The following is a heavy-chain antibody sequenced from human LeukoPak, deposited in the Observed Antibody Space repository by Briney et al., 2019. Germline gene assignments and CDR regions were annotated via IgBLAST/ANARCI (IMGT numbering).Heavy chain of an antibody. CDR3: VKNVVVKRYIDY. J-gene: IGHJ4*02. D-gene: IGHD2-15*01. CDR2: ISGSGRTT. CDR1: GFTFSNHA. Sequence: GGSLRLSCAASGFTFSNHAMSWVRQTPGKGLQWISVISGSGRTTEYTDSVKGRFTISRDNSKNTLSLQMNSLRVEDTAIYYCVKNVVVKRYIDYWGQGTLVTVSS. V-gene: IGHV3-23*01.